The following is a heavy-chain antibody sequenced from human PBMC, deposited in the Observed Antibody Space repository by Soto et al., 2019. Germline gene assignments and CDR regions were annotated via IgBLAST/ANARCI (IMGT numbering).Heavy chain of an antibody. CDR2: IKSKTDGGTT. V-gene: IGHV3-15*01. Sequence: GGSLRLSCAASGFTFSNAWMSWVRQAPGKGLEWVGRIKSKTDGGTTDYAAPVEGRFTISRDDSKNTLYLQMNSLKTEDTAVYYCTTQGRAMITFGGVPTDYWGQGTLVTVSS. J-gene: IGHJ4*02. CDR3: TTQGRAMITFGGVPTDY. CDR1: GFTFSNAW. D-gene: IGHD3-16*01.